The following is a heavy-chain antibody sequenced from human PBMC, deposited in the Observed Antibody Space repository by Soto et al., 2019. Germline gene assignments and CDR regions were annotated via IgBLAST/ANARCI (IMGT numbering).Heavy chain of an antibody. D-gene: IGHD3-22*01. CDR3: ARDAMIVVPDRWYNWFDP. CDR1: GFTFSSYS. V-gene: IGHV3-21*01. CDR2: ISSSSSYI. J-gene: IGHJ5*02. Sequence: GGSLRLSCAASGFTFSSYSMNWVRQAPGKGLEWVSSISSSSSYIYYADSVKGRFTISRDKAKNSLYLQMNSLRAEDTAVYYCARDAMIVVPDRWYNWFDPWGQGTLVTVSS.